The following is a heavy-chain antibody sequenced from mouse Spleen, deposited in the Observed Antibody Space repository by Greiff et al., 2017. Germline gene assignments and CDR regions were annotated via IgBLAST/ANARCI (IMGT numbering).Heavy chain of an antibody. J-gene: IGHJ2*01. CDR3: ARGGSGYYFDY. Sequence: QVHVKQPGAELVKPGASVKLSCKASGYTFTSYWMQWVKQRPGQGLEWIGEIDPSDSYTNYNQKFKGKATLTADKSSSTAYMQLSSLTSEDSAVYYCARGGSGYYFDYWGQGTTLTVSS. CDR1: GYTFTSYW. CDR2: IDPSDSYT. V-gene: IGHV1-50*01.